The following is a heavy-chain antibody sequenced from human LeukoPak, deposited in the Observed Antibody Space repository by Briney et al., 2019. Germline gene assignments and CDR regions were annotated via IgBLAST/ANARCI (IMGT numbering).Heavy chain of an antibody. V-gene: IGHV3-30*18. J-gene: IGHJ4*02. CDR2: ISYDGSNK. CDR3: AKGLYSSSWSDFDY. Sequence: GGSLRLSCAASGFTFSSYGMHWVRQAPGKGLEWVAVISYDGSNKYYADSVKGRFTISRDNSKNSLYLQMNSLRAEDTAVYYCAKGLYSSSWSDFDYWGQGTLVTVSS. CDR1: GFTFSSYG. D-gene: IGHD6-13*01.